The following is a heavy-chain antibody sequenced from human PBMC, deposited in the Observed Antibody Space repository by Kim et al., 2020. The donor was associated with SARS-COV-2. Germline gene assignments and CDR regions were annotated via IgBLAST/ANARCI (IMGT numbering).Heavy chain of an antibody. V-gene: IGHV3-33*01. CDR2: IRYDGSNI. D-gene: IGHD1-26*01. J-gene: IGHJ4*02. CDR3: AREGVGDTAFFRYRDY. Sequence: GGSLRLSCVVSGFNFGRFGMHWVRQAPGKGLEWVAIIRYDGSNIQYSESVKGRFTISRDNSKSTVYLQMDSLGVDDTALYYCAREGVGDTAFFRYRDYWGPGTLVSVSS. CDR1: GFNFGRFG.